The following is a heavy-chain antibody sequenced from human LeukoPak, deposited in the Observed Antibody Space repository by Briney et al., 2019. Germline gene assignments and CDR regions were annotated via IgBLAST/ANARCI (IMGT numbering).Heavy chain of an antibody. Sequence: PGGSLRLSCAASGFTFSSYWMSWVRQAPGKGLEWVANIKQDGSEKYYVDSVKGRFTISRDNAKNSLYLQMNSLRAEDTAVYYCARDLCGYSGYDPFDYWGQGTLVTVSS. D-gene: IGHD5-12*01. CDR1: GFTFSSYW. CDR2: IKQDGSEK. CDR3: ARDLCGYSGYDPFDY. J-gene: IGHJ4*02. V-gene: IGHV3-7*03.